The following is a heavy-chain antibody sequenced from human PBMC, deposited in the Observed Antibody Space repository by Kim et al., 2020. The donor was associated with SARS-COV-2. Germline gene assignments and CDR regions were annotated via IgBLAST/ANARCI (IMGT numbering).Heavy chain of an antibody. J-gene: IGHJ6*02. Sequence: SVKVSCKASGGTFSSYAISWVRQAPGQGLEWMGRIIPILGIANYAQKFQGRVTITADKSTSTAYMELSSLRSEDTAVYYCARDVLLWFGELLASDYYYYGMDVWGQGTTVTVSS. V-gene: IGHV1-69*04. CDR3: ARDVLLWFGELLASDYYYYGMDV. CDR2: IIPILGIA. CDR1: GGTFSSYA. D-gene: IGHD3-10*01.